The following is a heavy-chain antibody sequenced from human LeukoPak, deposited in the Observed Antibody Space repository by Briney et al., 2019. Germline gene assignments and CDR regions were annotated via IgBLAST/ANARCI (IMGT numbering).Heavy chain of an antibody. D-gene: IGHD3-10*01. V-gene: IGHV3-23*01. CDR3: AKSVGIIRRGAFDI. CDR1: GFTFSTYA. J-gene: IGHJ3*02. Sequence: GGSLRLSCAASGFTFSTYAMSWVRQAPGKGLEWVSGISGSGATTYYADSAKGRFTISRDNSKNTLYVQMNSLRAEDTAVYYCAKSVGIIRRGAFDIWGQGTMVTVPS. CDR2: ISGSGATT.